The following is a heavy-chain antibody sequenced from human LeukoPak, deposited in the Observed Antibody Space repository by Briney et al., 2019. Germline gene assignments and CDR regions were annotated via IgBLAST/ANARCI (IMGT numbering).Heavy chain of an antibody. Sequence: GGSLRLSCAASGFSFSSYSMNWVRQAPGKGLEWVSYISGSGNAKHYTDSVKGRFTISRDNAKNALYLQMNSLRAEDTAVYYCATSPPSNYFDYWGQGTLVTVSS. CDR1: GFSFSSYS. CDR2: ISGSGNAK. J-gene: IGHJ4*02. D-gene: IGHD2-2*01. V-gene: IGHV3-48*01. CDR3: ATSPPSNYFDY.